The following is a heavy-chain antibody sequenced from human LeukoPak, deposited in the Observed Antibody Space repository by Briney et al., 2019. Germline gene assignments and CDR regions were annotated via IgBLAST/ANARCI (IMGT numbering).Heavy chain of an antibody. CDR1: GYSFTSYW. J-gene: IGHJ3*02. CDR2: IYPGDSDT. CDR3: ARPMTTVTTGDAFDI. Sequence: LGESLKISCKGSGYSFTSYWIGWARQMPGKGLEWMGIIYPGDSDTRYSPSFQGQVTISADKSISTAYLQWSSLKASDTAMYYCARPMTTVTTGDAFDIWGQGTMVTVSS. V-gene: IGHV5-51*01. D-gene: IGHD4-17*01.